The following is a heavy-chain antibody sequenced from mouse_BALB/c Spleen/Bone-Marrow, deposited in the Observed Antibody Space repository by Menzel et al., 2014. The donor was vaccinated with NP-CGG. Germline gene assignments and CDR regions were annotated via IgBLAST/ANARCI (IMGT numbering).Heavy chain of an antibody. J-gene: IGHJ3*01. Sequence: EVQLQESGPDLVKPSQSLSLTCTVTGYSITSGYSWHWIRQLPGNKLEWMGYIHYSGSTNYNPSLKSRISITRDTSKNQFFLQLNSVTTEDTATYYCARTGTWFAYWGQGTLVTVSA. CDR2: IHYSGST. V-gene: IGHV3-1*02. D-gene: IGHD4-1*01. CDR3: ARTGTWFAY. CDR1: GYSITSGYS.